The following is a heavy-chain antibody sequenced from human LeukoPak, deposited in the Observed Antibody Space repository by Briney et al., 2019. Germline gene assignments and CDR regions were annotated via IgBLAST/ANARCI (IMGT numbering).Heavy chain of an antibody. CDR2: VRYDASNK. Sequence: GGSLRLSCAASGFTFSGYGMHWVRQAPGKGLEWVAFVRYDASNKYYADSVKGRFTVSRDNSKNMLYLQMNSMRAEDTAVYYCARDSRGYRTKSRQFDYWGQGTLVTVSS. J-gene: IGHJ4*02. CDR3: ARDSRGYRTKSRQFDY. V-gene: IGHV3-30*02. CDR1: GFTFSGYG. D-gene: IGHD5-18*01.